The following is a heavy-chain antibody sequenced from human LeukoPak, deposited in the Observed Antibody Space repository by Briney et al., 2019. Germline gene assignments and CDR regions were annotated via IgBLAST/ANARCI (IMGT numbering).Heavy chain of an antibody. CDR3: TRNGWVGAPQLGACDT. J-gene: IGHJ3*02. V-gene: IGHV1-46*01. CDR2: VDPSGRST. CDR1: GCTFINYY. D-gene: IGHD1-26*01. Sequence: ASVRISCKASGCTFINYYLHWVRQAPGQGLEWMGIVDPSGRSTSHAQKFQGRVTMSGDTSTSTVYMELSSLRSEDMALYYCTRNGWVGAPQLGACDTWGQGTMVTVSS.